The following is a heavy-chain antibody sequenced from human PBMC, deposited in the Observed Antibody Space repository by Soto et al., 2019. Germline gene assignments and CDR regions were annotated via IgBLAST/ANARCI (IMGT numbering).Heavy chain of an antibody. V-gene: IGHV3-9*01. D-gene: IGHD6-13*01. J-gene: IGHJ6*02. Sequence: EVQLLESGGGLVQPGRPLRLSCTASGFIFNDYAMHWVRQTPGKGLEWVSGISWSGNSVGYADSVRGRFTTSRDNAENSLYLQMNSLRPEDTAVYYCAKDMTSAAAGSSYYLYNGMDVWGQGTTVTVSS. CDR3: AKDMTSAAAGSSYYLYNGMDV. CDR1: GFIFNDYA. CDR2: ISWSGNSV.